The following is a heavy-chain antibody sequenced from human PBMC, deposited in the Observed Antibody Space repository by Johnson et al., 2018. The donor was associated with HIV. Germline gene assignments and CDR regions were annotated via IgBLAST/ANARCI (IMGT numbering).Heavy chain of an antibody. CDR2: ICGSGGST. D-gene: IGHD1-26*01. CDR3: WRARSGTADDAFDI. CDR1: GFTFDDYA. Sequence: VQLVESGGGLVQPGRSLRLSCAASGFTFDDYAMSWVRQAPGKGLEWVSAICGSGGSTYYADSVKGRFTISRDNSKNTLYLQMNSLRAEETDVYYCWRARSGTADDAFDIWGQGTMVTVSS. V-gene: IGHV3-23*04. J-gene: IGHJ3*02.